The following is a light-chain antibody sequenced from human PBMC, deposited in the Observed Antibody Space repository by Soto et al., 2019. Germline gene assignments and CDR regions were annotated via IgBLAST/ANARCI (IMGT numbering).Light chain of an antibody. J-gene: IGKJ1*01. CDR1: QSISSW. Sequence: DIQMTQSPSTLSASVGDRVTITCRASQSISSWLAWYQQKPGKAPKLLIHKASSLESGVPSRFSGSGSGTEFTLTISSLQPDDFAPYYCQQYNSYRWTFGQGTKVEIK. V-gene: IGKV1-5*03. CDR3: QQYNSYRWT. CDR2: KAS.